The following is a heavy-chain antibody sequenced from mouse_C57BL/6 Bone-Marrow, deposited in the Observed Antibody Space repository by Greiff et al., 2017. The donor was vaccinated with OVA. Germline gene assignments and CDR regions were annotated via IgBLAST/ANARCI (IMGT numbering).Heavy chain of an antibody. Sequence: QVQLQQSGAELARPGASVKMSCKASGYTFTSYTMHWVKQRPGQGLEWIGYINPSSGYTKYNQKFKDKATLTADKSSSTAYMQLSSLTSEDSAVYYCAREGDLFYYDFWFAYWGQGTLVTVSA. D-gene: IGHD2-4*01. CDR1: GYTFTSYT. CDR3: AREGDLFYYDFWFAY. CDR2: INPSSGYT. V-gene: IGHV1-4*01. J-gene: IGHJ3*01.